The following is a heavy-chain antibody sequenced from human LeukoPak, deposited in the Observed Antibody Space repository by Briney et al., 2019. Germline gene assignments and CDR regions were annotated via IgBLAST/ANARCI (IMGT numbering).Heavy chain of an antibody. D-gene: IGHD3-22*01. Sequence: GGSLRLSCAASGFTFSSYSMNWVRQAPGKGLEWVSSISSSSSYIYYADSVKGRFTISRDNAKNSLYLQMNSLRAEDTAVYYCASLVSYYYDSSGRRDDAFDIWGQGTMVTVSS. V-gene: IGHV3-21*01. CDR3: ASLVSYYYDSSGRRDDAFDI. CDR2: ISSSSSYI. CDR1: GFTFSSYS. J-gene: IGHJ3*02.